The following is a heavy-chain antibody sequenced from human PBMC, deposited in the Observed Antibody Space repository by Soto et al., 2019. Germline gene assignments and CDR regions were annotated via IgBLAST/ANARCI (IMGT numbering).Heavy chain of an antibody. J-gene: IGHJ6*02. CDR1: GGSISSSSYY. Sequence: PSETLSLTCTVSGGSISSSSYYWGWIRQPPGKGLEWIGSIYYSGSTYYNPSLKSRVTISVDTSKNQFSLKLSSVTAADTAVYYCARHTQTHYGMDVWGQGTTVTVSS. V-gene: IGHV4-39*01. CDR3: ARHTQTHYGMDV. CDR2: IYYSGST. D-gene: IGHD2-15*01.